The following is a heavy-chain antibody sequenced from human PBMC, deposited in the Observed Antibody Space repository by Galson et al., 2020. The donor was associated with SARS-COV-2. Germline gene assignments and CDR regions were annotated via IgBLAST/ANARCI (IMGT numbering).Heavy chain of an antibody. Sequence: GGSLKLSCAASGFTSSSNGMHWVRQAPGKGLEGVEVIWYGGRNKYSADSGKGRFTIARDNSKNPLYRQRNSLRAEATAVYYCAKDLASWGDGWFDPWGQGTLVTVSS. CDR3: AKDLASWGDGWFDP. D-gene: IGHD2-21*01. J-gene: IGHJ5*02. V-gene: IGHV3-33*06. CDR2: IWYGGRNK. CDR1: GFTSSSNG.